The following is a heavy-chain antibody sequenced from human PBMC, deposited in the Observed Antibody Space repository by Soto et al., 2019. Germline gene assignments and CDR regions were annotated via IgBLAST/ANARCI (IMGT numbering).Heavy chain of an antibody. CDR3: ARDLTYFDILTGYERYYGMDV. CDR2: IYYSGST. Sequence: QVQLQESGPGLVKPSETLSLTCTVSGGSISSYYWSWIRQPPGKGLEWIGYIYYSGSTNYNPSLKSRVTNSVDTSKNQFSLKLSSVTAADTAVYYCARDLTYFDILTGYERYYGMDVWGQGTTVTVSS. V-gene: IGHV4-59*01. D-gene: IGHD3-9*01. CDR1: GGSISSYY. J-gene: IGHJ6*02.